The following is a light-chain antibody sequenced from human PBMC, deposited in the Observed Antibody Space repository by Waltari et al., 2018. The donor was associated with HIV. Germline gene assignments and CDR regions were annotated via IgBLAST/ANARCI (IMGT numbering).Light chain of an antibody. CDR3: QTWGNGIWV. CDR1: SGHSSYA. V-gene: IGLV4-69*01. CDR2: VNSDGSH. J-gene: IGLJ3*02. Sequence: QLVLTQSPSASASLGASVNLTCTLSSGHSSYAIAWPQQQPEKGPRFLMRVNSDGSHSKGDGIPDRFSGSSSGTERYVTISSLQSEDEADYYCQTWGNGIWVFGGGTKLTVL.